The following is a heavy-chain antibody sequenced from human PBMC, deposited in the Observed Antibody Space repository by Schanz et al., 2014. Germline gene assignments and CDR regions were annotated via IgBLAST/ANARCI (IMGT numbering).Heavy chain of an antibody. CDR1: GDSISGSY. J-gene: IGHJ4*02. CDR2: IYSSGST. CDR3: AREWSSFDY. D-gene: IGHD2-8*01. Sequence: QVQLQESGPGLMRPSETLSLTCTVSGDSISGSYWSWIRQPPGKGLEYIGYIYSSGSTNYNPSLESRVTMSVDTSKNQFSLKLSSVTAADTAVYYCAREWSSFDYWGQGTLVTVSS. V-gene: IGHV4-59*01.